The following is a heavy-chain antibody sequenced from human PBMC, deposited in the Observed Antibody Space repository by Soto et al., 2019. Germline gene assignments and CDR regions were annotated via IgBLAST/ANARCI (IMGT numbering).Heavy chain of an antibody. J-gene: IGHJ6*02. D-gene: IGHD5-12*01. CDR2: IIPIFGTA. CDR1: GVTFSSYA. Sequence: SLKVACMASGVTFSSYAISWVRQAPGQGLEWMGGIIPIFGTANYAQKFQGRVTITADESTSTAYMELSSLRSEDTAVYYCAREVAPDYGMDVWGQGTTVTVSS. CDR3: AREVAPDYGMDV. V-gene: IGHV1-69*13.